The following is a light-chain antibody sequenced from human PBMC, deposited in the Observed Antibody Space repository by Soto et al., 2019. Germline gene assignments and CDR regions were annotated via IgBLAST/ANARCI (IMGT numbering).Light chain of an antibody. Sequence: EIVLTQSPATLSLSPGERATLSCRASQSVSSYFAWYQQKPGQPPRLLIYDASNRAPGIPARLSGSGSGADFTLSISGLEPEDFGVYYCQQRDNWPLTFGQGTRVEIK. CDR2: DAS. J-gene: IGKJ1*01. CDR1: QSVSSY. CDR3: QQRDNWPLT. V-gene: IGKV3-11*01.